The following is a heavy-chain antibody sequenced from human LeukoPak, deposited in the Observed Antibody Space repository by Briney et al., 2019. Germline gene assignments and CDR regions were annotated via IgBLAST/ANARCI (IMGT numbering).Heavy chain of an antibody. CDR2: INPNSGGT. V-gene: IGHV1-2*02. CDR3: ARGISLAGIAGVYNWFDP. D-gene: IGHD6-13*01. CDR1: GYTFTGYY. Sequence: GASVKVSCKASGYTFTGYYMHWVRQAPGQGLEWMGWINPNSGGTNYAQKFQGRVTMTRDTSISTAYMELSRLRSDDTAVYYCARGISLAGIAGVYNWFDPWGQGTLVTVSS. J-gene: IGHJ5*02.